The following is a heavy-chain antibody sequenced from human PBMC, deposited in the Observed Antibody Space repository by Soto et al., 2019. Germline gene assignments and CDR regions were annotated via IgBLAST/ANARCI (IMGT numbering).Heavy chain of an antibody. D-gene: IGHD3-10*01. V-gene: IGHV4-34*01. CDR3: ARAHRLLWFGEFPLDY. J-gene: IGHJ4*02. Sequence: QVQLQQWGAGLLKPSETLSLTCAVYGGSFSGYYWSWIRQPPGKGLEWTGEINHSGSTNYNPSLKGRVTITVCTSKNQFSLKLSSVAAGDTAVDYWARAHRLLWFGEFPLDYWGQGTLVTVSS. CDR1: GGSFSGYY. CDR2: INHSGST.